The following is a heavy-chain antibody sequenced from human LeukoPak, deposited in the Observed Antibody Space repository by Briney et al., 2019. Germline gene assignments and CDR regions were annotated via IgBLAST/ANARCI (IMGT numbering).Heavy chain of an antibody. J-gene: IGHJ4*02. CDR3: ARGKTYYDILTALGY. CDR2: ISYDGSNK. Sequence: GGSLRFSCAASGFTFSSDAMHCVRQAPGKGLEWVAVISYDGSNKYYADSVKGRFTISRDNSKNTLYLQMNSLRAEDTAVYYCARGKTYYDILTALGYWGQGTLVTVSS. D-gene: IGHD3-9*01. CDR1: GFTFSSDA. V-gene: IGHV3-30-3*01.